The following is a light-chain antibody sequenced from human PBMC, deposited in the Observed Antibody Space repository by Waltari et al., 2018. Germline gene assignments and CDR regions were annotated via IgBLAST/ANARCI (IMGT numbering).Light chain of an antibody. Sequence: HSALTQPPSASGSPGQSATLSCTGTSRAVGGYTSASWYQHHPGKAPKRMISAVIKRPSGVPDRFSGSKSGNTASLTVSGIQADDEADYYCTSYAGSHNWVFGGGTKLTVL. CDR1: SRAVGGYTS. J-gene: IGLJ2*01. V-gene: IGLV2-8*01. CDR2: AVI. CDR3: TSYAGSHNWV.